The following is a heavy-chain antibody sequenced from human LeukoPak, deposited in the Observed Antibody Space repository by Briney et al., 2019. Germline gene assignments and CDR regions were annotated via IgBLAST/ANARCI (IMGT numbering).Heavy chain of an antibody. CDR2: ISSSSSTI. D-gene: IGHD2-15*01. V-gene: IGHV3-48*04. Sequence: PLGALRLSCAASGFTFSSYSMNWVRQAPGKGLEWVSYISSSSSTIYYADSVKGRFTISRDIAKNSLYLQMNSLRAEDTAVYYCARSPIGYCSGGSCPYPFDYWGQGTLVTVSS. J-gene: IGHJ4*02. CDR1: GFTFSSYS. CDR3: ARSPIGYCSGGSCPYPFDY.